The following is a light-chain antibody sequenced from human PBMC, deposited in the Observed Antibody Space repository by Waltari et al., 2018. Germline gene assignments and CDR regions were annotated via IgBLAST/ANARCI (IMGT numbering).Light chain of an antibody. CDR3: QHYNSYSPWT. V-gene: IGKV1-5*03. CDR2: KTS. CDR1: QSISDW. J-gene: IGKJ1*01. Sequence: DIQMTQSPSPLSASVGDRVTTTCRASQSISDWLAWYQQKPGKAPELLIYKTSILESGVPSRFSGSGSGTEFTLTITSLQPDDFATYFCQHYNSYSPWTFGQGTKVEIK.